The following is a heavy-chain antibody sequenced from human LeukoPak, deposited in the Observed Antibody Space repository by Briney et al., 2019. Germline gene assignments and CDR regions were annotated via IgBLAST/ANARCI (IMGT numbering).Heavy chain of an antibody. CDR3: ARGSVDTAMVTTY. D-gene: IGHD5-18*01. J-gene: IGHJ4*02. Sequence: SETLSLTCTVSGGSLSSYYWSWIRQPPGKGLEWIAYISDIGSINYNPSLKSRVTISLDTSKNQFSLKLSSVTAADTAVYYCARGSVDTAMVTTYWGQGTLVTVSS. CDR2: ISDIGSI. CDR1: GGSLSSYY. V-gene: IGHV4-59*12.